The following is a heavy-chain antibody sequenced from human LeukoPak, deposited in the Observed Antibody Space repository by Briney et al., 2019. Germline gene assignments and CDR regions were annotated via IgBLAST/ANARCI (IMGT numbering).Heavy chain of an antibody. CDR1: GYSISSGYY. CDR2: IYHSGGT. J-gene: IGHJ5*02. Sequence: SETLSLTCAVSGYSISSGYYWGWVRQPPGKGLEWIGSIYHSGGTYYNPSLKRRVTISIDTSKNQFSLKLSSLTAADTAVYYCAREPYSRGWNWFDPWGQGTLVTVSS. D-gene: IGHD6-19*01. V-gene: IGHV4-38-2*02. CDR3: AREPYSRGWNWFDP.